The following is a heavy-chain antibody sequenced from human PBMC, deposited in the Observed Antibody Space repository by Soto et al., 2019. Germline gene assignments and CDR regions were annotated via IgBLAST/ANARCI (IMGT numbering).Heavy chain of an antibody. V-gene: IGHV3-53*01. CDR2: IYSGGYT. J-gene: IGHJ4*02. CDR3: APQAGGGGY. CDR1: GFTVSNNY. D-gene: IGHD3-10*01. Sequence: EVQLVESGGGLIQPGGSLRLSCAVSGFTVSNNYMSWVRQAPGKGLEGVSVIYSGGYTAYGDSVKGRFTISRDNSKNTLYLQMNTPSPAAPAVYYGAPQAGGGGYWGQGTLVTVSS.